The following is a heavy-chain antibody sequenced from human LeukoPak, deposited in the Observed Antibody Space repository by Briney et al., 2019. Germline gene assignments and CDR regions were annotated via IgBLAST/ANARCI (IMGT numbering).Heavy chain of an antibody. Sequence: SETLSLTCTVSGVSISSYYGSWMRQPTGRGLEGRGRLNPTGSTNHNPSLQSRVTMSVDTSKNQFSLKLSSVTAADTAVYYCARGWVTAAGTGQAWFDPWGQGPLVTVSS. D-gene: IGHD6-13*01. V-gene: IGHV4-4*07. CDR1: GVSISSYY. CDR2: LNPTGST. J-gene: IGHJ5*02. CDR3: ARGWVTAAGTGQAWFDP.